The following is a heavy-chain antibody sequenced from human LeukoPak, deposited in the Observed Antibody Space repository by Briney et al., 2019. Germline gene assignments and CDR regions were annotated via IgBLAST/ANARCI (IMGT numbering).Heavy chain of an antibody. CDR2: INDYTGTT. CDR1: GGSFTDYF. CDR3: ARGRIAKIVVVHSFHYGMDV. D-gene: IGHD3-22*01. V-gene: IGHV4-34*01. Sequence: SETLSLTCDALGGSFTDYFWTWIRKSPGKGLEGIGEINDYTGTTTYNRSLNSRVSISLEKSKNQFSLELRSVTAADTAVYYCARGRIAKIVVVHSFHYGMDVWGQGTTVTVSS. J-gene: IGHJ6*02.